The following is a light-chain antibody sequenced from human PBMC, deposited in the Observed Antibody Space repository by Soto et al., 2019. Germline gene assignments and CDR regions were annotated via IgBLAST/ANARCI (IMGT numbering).Light chain of an antibody. CDR1: QSVSGN. Sequence: EIVMTQSPATLSVSPGERATLSCSASQSVSGNLAWYQQKPGQAPRLLIYGASTRATGIPARFSGSGSGTEFTLTISSLQSEDFAVYYCQQYSNWPPITFGQGTRLEIK. CDR3: QQYSNWPPIT. J-gene: IGKJ5*01. CDR2: GAS. V-gene: IGKV3-15*01.